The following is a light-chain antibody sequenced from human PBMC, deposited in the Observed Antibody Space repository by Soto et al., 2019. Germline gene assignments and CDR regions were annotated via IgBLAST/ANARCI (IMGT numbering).Light chain of an antibody. J-gene: IGKJ2*01. CDR2: GAS. V-gene: IGKV3-20*01. Sequence: EIVLTQSPGTQSLSPGERATLSSRVSQSVSSTYLAWYQQKPGQAPRLLIYGASSRATGIPDRFSGSGSGTDFTLTISRLEPEDFAVYYCQRYDISPFSFGQGTKLEIK. CDR3: QRYDISPFS. CDR1: QSVSSTY.